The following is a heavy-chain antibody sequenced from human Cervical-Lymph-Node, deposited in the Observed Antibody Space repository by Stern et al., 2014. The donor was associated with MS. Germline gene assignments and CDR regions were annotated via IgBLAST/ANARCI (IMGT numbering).Heavy chain of an antibody. J-gene: IGHJ5*02. CDR2: LYWDDEK. Sequence: QVTLKESGPTLVKPTQTLTLTCDFSGFSLTTSGVGAGWIRQPPGTALEWLALLYWDDEKRYSPSLKNRLSIITDTAKNQVVLTMTNMDPVDTGTYYCAHRSTSVAGAWASWGQGILVVVSS. V-gene: IGHV2-5*02. CDR1: GFSLTTSGVG. D-gene: IGHD1-26*01. CDR3: AHRSTSVAGAWAS.